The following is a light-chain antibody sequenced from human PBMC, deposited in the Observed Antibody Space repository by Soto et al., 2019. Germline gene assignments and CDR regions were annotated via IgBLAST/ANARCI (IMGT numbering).Light chain of an antibody. CDR1: QSVSSNY. V-gene: IGKV3-20*01. Sequence: EIVLTQSPGTLSLSPGERATLSCRASQSVSSNYLAWYQQKSGQAPRLLIYGASSRATGIPDRFSGSGSGTDFTLTISRLEPEDFAVYYCQQYGGSPRTFGQGIKVEIK. CDR2: GAS. CDR3: QQYGGSPRT. J-gene: IGKJ1*01.